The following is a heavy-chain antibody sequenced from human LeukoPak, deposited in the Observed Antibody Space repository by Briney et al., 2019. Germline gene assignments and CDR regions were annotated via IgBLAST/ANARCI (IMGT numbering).Heavy chain of an antibody. CDR1: GFTFSSYA. J-gene: IGHJ3*02. CDR3: AKVYSGSYLGDAFDI. D-gene: IGHD1-26*01. Sequence: GGSLRLSCAASGFTFSSYAMSWVRQAPGKGLEWVSGISGSGGRTYYADPVKGRFTISRDNSKNTLYLQMNSLRAEDTAVYYCAKVYSGSYLGDAFDIWGQGTMVTVSS. CDR2: ISGSGGRT. V-gene: IGHV3-23*01.